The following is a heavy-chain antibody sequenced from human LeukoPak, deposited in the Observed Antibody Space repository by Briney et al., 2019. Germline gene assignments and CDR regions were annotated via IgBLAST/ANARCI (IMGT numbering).Heavy chain of an antibody. CDR3: ARDHCSSTSCYTGAFDY. CDR1: GFTFSSYA. J-gene: IGHJ4*02. CDR2: ISYDGSNK. V-gene: IGHV3-30-3*01. Sequence: PGGSLRLSCAASGFTFSSYAMHWVRQAPGKGLEWVAVISYDGSNKYYADSVKGRFTISRDNSKNTLYLQMNSLRAEDTAVYYCARDHCSSTSCYTGAFDYCGQGTLVTVSS. D-gene: IGHD2-2*02.